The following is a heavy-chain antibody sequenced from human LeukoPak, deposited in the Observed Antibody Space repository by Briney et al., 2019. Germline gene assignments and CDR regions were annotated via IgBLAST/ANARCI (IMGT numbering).Heavy chain of an antibody. V-gene: IGHV1-18*01. Sequence: ASVKVSCKASGYSFTSYGITWVRQAPGQGLEWMGWINPYNGNTNYAQKLQGRVTMTTDTSTSTAYMDLRSLRSDDTAVYYCARRGLGTTQRYFEYWGQGTLVIVSS. J-gene: IGHJ4*02. CDR3: ARRGLGTTQRYFEY. CDR2: INPYNGNT. CDR1: GYSFTSYG. D-gene: IGHD1-7*01.